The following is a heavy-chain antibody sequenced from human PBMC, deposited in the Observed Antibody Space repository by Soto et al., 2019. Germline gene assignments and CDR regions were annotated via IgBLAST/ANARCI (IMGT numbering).Heavy chain of an antibody. J-gene: IGHJ6*02. Sequence: SETLSLTCTVSGGSVSSGNYFWSWIRQPPGKGLEWIGYIHSSGSTNYNPSLKSRVTISADTSRNLFSLKLTSVTAADTAVYYCAILTKPTAVTTAFRGGYGLDVWGRGTTVTVSS. D-gene: IGHD4-17*01. V-gene: IGHV4-61*01. CDR3: AILTKPTAVTTAFRGGYGLDV. CDR2: IHSSGST. CDR1: GGSVSSGNYF.